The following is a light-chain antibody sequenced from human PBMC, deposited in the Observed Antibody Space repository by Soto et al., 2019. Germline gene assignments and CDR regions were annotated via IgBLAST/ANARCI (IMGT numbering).Light chain of an antibody. CDR3: YSYAGSYTNV. J-gene: IGLJ1*01. CDR1: SSDVGGYKY. CDR2: DVN. Sequence: QSVLTQPRSVSGSPGQSVTISCTGTSSDVGGYKYVSWYQQHPGKAPKLMVYDVNKRPSGVPDRFSGSKSGNTASLTISGLQADDEADYYCYSYAGSYTNVFGSGTKVTAL. V-gene: IGLV2-11*01.